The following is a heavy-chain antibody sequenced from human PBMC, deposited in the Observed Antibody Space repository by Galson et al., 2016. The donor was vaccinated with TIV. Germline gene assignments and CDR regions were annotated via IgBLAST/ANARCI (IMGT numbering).Heavy chain of an antibody. CDR3: AQAYYYDSSAYYFAS. CDR1: GYTFIGYY. D-gene: IGHD3-22*01. J-gene: IGHJ4*02. V-gene: IGHV1-2*06. CDR2: INPNSGAA. Sequence: SVKVSCKASGYTFIGYYIHWVRQAPGQGLEWVGRINPNSGAANYAQNFQGRVTMTSDTSVSTAPLELSRLRSDDTAVYYCAQAYYYDSSAYYFASWGQGTLVTVSS.